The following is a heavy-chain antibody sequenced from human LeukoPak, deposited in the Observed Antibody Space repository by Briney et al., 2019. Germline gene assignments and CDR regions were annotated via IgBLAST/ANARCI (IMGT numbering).Heavy chain of an antibody. D-gene: IGHD3-3*01. CDR2: MSGSGGST. Sequence: GGSLRLACAASGFIFSSYAMSWVRQAPGRGLEWVSAMSGSGGSTYYADSVKGRFIISRDNSKNTLYLQMNSLSAEDTAVYYCAKSHDFWSGYYGSPNDYWGQRTLVTVSS. CDR3: AKSHDFWSGYYGSPNDY. V-gene: IGHV3-23*01. CDR1: GFIFSSYA. J-gene: IGHJ4*02.